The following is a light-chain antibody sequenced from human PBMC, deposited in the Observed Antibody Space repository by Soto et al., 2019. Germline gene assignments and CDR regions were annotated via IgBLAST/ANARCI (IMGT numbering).Light chain of an antibody. CDR3: QQYNSWT. CDR2: DAS. Sequence: DIQMTQSPSTLSASVGDRVTITCRASQSISSRLAWYQQKPGKAPNLLIYDASSLESGVPSRFSGSGSGTEFTLTISSLQPDDFATYYCQQYNSWTFGQGTKVDIK. CDR1: QSISSR. J-gene: IGKJ1*01. V-gene: IGKV1-5*01.